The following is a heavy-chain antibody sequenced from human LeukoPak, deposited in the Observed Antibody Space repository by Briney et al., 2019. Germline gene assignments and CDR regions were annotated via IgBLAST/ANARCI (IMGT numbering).Heavy chain of an antibody. J-gene: IGHJ4*02. Sequence: GGSLRLSCAASGFTFSSYSMNWVRRAPGKGLEWVSSISSSSSYIYYADSVKGRFTISRDNAKNSLYLQMNSLRAEDTAVYYCARSRYYDSSGYYSGDDYWGQGTLVTVSS. V-gene: IGHV3-21*01. D-gene: IGHD3-22*01. CDR2: ISSSSSYI. CDR3: ARSRYYDSSGYYSGDDY. CDR1: GFTFSSYS.